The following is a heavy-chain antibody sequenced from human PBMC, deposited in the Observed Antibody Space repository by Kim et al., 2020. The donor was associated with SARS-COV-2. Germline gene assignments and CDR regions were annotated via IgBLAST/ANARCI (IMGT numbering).Heavy chain of an antibody. J-gene: IGHJ5*02. Sequence: ASVKVSCKASGYTFTSYAMNWVRQAPGQGLEWMGWINTNTGNPTYAQGFTGRFVFSLDTSVSTAYLQISSLKAEDTAVYYCAREGGNDYSNYGWFDPWGQGTLVTVSS. D-gene: IGHD4-4*01. V-gene: IGHV7-4-1*02. CDR3: AREGGNDYSNYGWFDP. CDR2: INTNTGNP. CDR1: GYTFTSYA.